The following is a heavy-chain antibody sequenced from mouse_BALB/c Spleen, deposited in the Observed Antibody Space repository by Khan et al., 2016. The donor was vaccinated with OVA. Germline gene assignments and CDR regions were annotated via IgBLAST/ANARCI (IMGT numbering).Heavy chain of an antibody. CDR1: GYTFKNYG. Sequence: QIQLVQSGPELKKPGETVKISCKASGYTFKNYGMNRVKQAPGKGLKWMGWINTYSGEATYADDFKGRFAFSLETSASTDYLQINNLKNEDMATYFCARRDYYGGSYYVLDYWGQGTTVTVSS. CDR2: INTYSGEA. J-gene: IGHJ4*01. CDR3: ARRDYYGGSYYVLDY. V-gene: IGHV9-1*02. D-gene: IGHD1-1*01.